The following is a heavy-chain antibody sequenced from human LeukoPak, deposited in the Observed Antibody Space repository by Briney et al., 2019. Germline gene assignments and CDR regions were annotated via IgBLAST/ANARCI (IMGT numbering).Heavy chain of an antibody. CDR2: ISSGGSYI. D-gene: IGHD6-19*01. V-gene: IGHV3-21*01. CDR3: AGGRGVDGNYYYYYVDV. CDR1: GLTFSSYH. J-gene: IGHJ6*03. Sequence: GGSLRLSCVGSGLTFSSYHINWVRQTPDKGLEWVSSISSGGSYIYSVDSLKGRFTISRDNAKNSVYLQMNSVRDEDTAVYYCAGGRGVDGNYYYYYVDVWGKGTTVTVS.